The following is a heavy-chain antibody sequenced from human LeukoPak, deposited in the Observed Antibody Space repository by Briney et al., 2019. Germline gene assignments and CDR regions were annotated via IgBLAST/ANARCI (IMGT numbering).Heavy chain of an antibody. CDR3: AKDGYDY. CDR1: GFTFSSYG. CDR2: ISYDGSNK. Sequence: GGSLRLSCTASGFTFSSYGMHWVRQAPGKGLEWVAVISYDGSNKYYADSVKGRFTISRDNSKNTLYLQMNSLRAEDTAVYYCAKDGYDYWGQGTLVTVSS. D-gene: IGHD3-22*01. J-gene: IGHJ4*02. V-gene: IGHV3-30*18.